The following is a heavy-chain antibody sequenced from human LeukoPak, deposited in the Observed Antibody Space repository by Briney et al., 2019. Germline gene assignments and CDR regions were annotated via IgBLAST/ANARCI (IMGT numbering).Heavy chain of an antibody. D-gene: IGHD4-11*01. CDR1: GFTFSSYA. V-gene: IGHV3-64*01. CDR2: ISSNGGST. CDR3: ARGGSNPPVDV. Sequence: GGSLRLSCAASGFTFSSYAMHWVRQAPGKGLEYVSAISSNGGSTYYANSVKGRFTISRDNSKNTLYLQMGSLRAEDMAVYYCARGGSNPPVDVWGKGTTVTVSS. J-gene: IGHJ6*04.